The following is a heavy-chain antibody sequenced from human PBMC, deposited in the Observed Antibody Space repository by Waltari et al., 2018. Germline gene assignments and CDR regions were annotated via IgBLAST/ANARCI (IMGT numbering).Heavy chain of an antibody. CDR2: INPNSGGT. J-gene: IGHJ4*02. CDR1: GYTFTGYY. V-gene: IGHV1-2*02. D-gene: IGHD3-3*01. CDR3: ARVGFRGVFGVAPSY. Sequence: QVQLVQSGAEVKKPGASVKVSCKASGYTFTGYYMHWVRPAPGQGLEWMGWINPNSGGTNYAQKFQGRVTMTRDTSISTAYMELSRLRSDDTAVYYCARVGFRGVFGVAPSYWGQGTLVTVSS.